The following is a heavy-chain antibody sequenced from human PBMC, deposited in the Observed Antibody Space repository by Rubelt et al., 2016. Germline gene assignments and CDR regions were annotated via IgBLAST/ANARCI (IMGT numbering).Heavy chain of an antibody. Sequence: QVQLKQWGAGVLKPSETLSLTCAVYGGSFSGYYWSWIRRPPGKGLEWIGSISYSGGTYYNPSVRSRATISVDTSKNQFSLRLSFVTAADTAIYFCARDGMTATGGWFDPWGQGTLVTVSS. CDR3: ARDGMTATGGWFDP. D-gene: IGHD6-13*01. CDR1: GGSFSGYY. CDR2: ISYSGGT. J-gene: IGHJ5*02. V-gene: IGHV4-34*11.